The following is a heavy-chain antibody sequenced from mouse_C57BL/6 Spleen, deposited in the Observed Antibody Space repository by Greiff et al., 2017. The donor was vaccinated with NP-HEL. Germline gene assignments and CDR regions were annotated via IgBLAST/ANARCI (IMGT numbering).Heavy chain of an antibody. D-gene: IGHD2-4*01. CDR1: GFTFSSYA. CDR2: ISDGGSYT. CDR3: ARGDYDENFDY. V-gene: IGHV5-4*01. Sequence: EVQRVESGGGLVKPGGSLKLSCAASGFTFSSYAMSWVRQTPEKRLEWVATISDGGSYTYYPDNVKGRFTISRDNAKNNLYLQMSHLKSEDTAMYYCARGDYDENFDYWGQGTTLTVSS. J-gene: IGHJ2*01.